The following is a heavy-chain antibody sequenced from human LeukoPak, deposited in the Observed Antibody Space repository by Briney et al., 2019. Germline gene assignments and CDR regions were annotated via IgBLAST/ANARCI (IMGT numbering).Heavy chain of an antibody. CDR3: ARVGRYSRTLVS. D-gene: IGHD1-26*01. Sequence: SETLSLTCTVSGGSISSYYWSWIRQPPGKGVEWIGYIYYSGRTNYNPSLKSRVTISVDTSKNQFSLKLSSVTAADTAVYYCARVGRYSRTLVSWGQGTLVTVSS. CDR2: IYYSGRT. J-gene: IGHJ5*02. CDR1: GGSISSYY. V-gene: IGHV4-59*01.